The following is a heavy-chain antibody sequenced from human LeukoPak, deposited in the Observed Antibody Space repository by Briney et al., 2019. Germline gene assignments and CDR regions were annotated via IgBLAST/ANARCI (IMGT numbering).Heavy chain of an antibody. Sequence: SETPSLTCTVSGGSISSSSYYWGWIRQPPGKGLEWIGSIYYSGSTYYNPSLKSRVTISVDTSKNQFSLKLSSVTAADTAVYYCARSSSSWYGDYFDYWGQGTLVTVSS. CDR1: GGSISSSSYY. D-gene: IGHD6-13*01. J-gene: IGHJ4*02. CDR3: ARSSSSWYGDYFDY. CDR2: IYYSGST. V-gene: IGHV4-39*01.